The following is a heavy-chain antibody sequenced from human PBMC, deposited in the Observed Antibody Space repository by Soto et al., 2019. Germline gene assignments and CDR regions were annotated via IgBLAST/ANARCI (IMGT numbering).Heavy chain of an antibody. Sequence: PGGSLRLSCAASGFPFSIYSMNWVRQAPGKGLEWSSYITSDTNTIKYADSVKGRFTISRDNAKNLVYLQMNNLRVEDTAVYYCVRDQDTYGQAVFNFWGQGTVVTVSS. V-gene: IGHV3-48*01. CDR2: ITSDTNTI. CDR1: GFPFSIYS. D-gene: IGHD5-18*01. CDR3: VRDQDTYGQAVFNF. J-gene: IGHJ4*02.